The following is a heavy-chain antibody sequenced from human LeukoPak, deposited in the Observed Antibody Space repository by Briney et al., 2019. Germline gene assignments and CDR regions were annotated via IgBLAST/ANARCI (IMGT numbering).Heavy chain of an antibody. CDR2: IYYSGST. J-gene: IGHJ4*02. V-gene: IGHV4-59*01. Sequence: SETLSLTCTVSGGPISSYYWSWIRQPPGKGLEWIGYIYYSGSTNYNPSLKSRITISIDTSKNQFSLKLSSVTAADTAVYYCARGPKVADTRTGLDYWGQGTLVSVSS. CDR3: ARGPKVADTRTGLDY. D-gene: IGHD6-19*01. CDR1: GGPISSYY.